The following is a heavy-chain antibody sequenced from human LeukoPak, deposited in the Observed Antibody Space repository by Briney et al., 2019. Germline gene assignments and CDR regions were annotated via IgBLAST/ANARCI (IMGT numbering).Heavy chain of an antibody. CDR2: IKTDGSIT. CDR3: ARGGWGTAMDY. D-gene: IGHD1-7*01. J-gene: IGHJ4*02. V-gene: IGHV3-74*01. CDR1: GFTFSSYW. Sequence: PGGSLRLSCAASGFTFSSYWMCWVRQDPGKGLAWVSCIKTDGSITAYAGSVKGRFTISRDNAKNTLYLQMNSLRADDTAVYYCARGGWGTAMDYLGQETLVTVYS.